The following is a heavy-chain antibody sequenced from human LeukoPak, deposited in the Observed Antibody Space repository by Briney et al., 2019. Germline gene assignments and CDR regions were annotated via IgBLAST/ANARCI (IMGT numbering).Heavy chain of an antibody. CDR3: ARDRALGTIFGVAPRSLYWFDP. Sequence: PSETLSLTCTVSGGSISSSSYYWGWIRQPPGKGLEWIGSIYYSGSTYYNPSLKSRVTISVDTSKNQFSLKLSSVTAADTAVYYCARDRALGTIFGVAPRSLYWFDPWGQGTLVTVSS. J-gene: IGHJ5*02. CDR1: GGSISSSSYY. CDR2: IYYSGST. V-gene: IGHV4-39*07. D-gene: IGHD3-3*01.